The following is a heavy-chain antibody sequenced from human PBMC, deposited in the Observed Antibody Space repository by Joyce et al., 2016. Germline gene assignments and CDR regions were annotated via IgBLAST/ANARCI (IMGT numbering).Heavy chain of an antibody. J-gene: IGHJ5*02. V-gene: IGHV4-39*01. D-gene: IGHD3/OR15-3a*01. Sequence: QLQLQESGPGLVKPSATLSLTCTVSGVSTTNTTYYWGWIRQPPGKGLEWIGGIHDSGNTYYSPSLRSRLTFSIDSSKNQYSLKLTAVTAADTAVYYCARRKYDFLTGWDYWFDPWGPGTLVTVSS. CDR2: IHDSGNT. CDR3: ARRKYDFLTGWDYWFDP. CDR1: GVSTTNTTYY.